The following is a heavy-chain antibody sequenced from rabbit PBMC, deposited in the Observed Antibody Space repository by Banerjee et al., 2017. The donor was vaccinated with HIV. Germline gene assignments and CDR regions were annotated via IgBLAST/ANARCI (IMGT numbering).Heavy chain of an antibody. Sequence: QQQLEESGGGLVKPGGTLTLTCKASGFSFSSGYYMFWVRQAPGKGLEWIGCINSGSSGSTYYASWAKGRFTISKSSSTTVTLQMTSLTAADTATYFCARGDSGDRGYYLWGPGTLVTVS. CDR1: GFSFSSGYY. CDR3: ARGDSGDRGYYL. CDR2: INSGSSGST. V-gene: IGHV1S45*01. J-gene: IGHJ3*01. D-gene: IGHD1-1*01.